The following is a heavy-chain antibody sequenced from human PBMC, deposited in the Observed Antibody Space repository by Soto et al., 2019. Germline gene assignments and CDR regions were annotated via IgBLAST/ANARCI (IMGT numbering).Heavy chain of an antibody. D-gene: IGHD3-3*01. V-gene: IGHV3-23*01. J-gene: IGHJ6*02. Sequence: GGSLRLSCAASGFTFSSYAMSWVRQAPGKGLDWVSAISGSGGSTYYADSVKGRFTISRDNSKNTLYLQMNSLRAEDTAVYYCAKAYDFWSGYLYYYYGMDVWGQGTTVTVSS. CDR3: AKAYDFWSGYLYYYYGMDV. CDR2: ISGSGGST. CDR1: GFTFSSYA.